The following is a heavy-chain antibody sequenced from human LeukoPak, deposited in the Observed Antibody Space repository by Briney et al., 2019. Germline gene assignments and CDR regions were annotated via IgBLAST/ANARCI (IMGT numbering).Heavy chain of an antibody. D-gene: IGHD1-26*01. J-gene: IGHJ4*02. Sequence: ASVKVSCKASGYAFTGYYMHWVRQAPGQGLEWMGWMNPNSGDTTYAQKFQGRVTVTRDTSISTAYMELSRLRSDDTAVYYCARVADYSPGLTNVPYWGQGTLVTVPS. CDR3: ARVADYSPGLTNVPY. CDR1: GYAFTGYY. V-gene: IGHV1-2*02. CDR2: MNPNSGDT.